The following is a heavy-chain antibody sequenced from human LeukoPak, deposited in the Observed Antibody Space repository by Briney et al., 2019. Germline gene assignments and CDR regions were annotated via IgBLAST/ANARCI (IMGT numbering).Heavy chain of an antibody. CDR1: GYTCTSYD. CDR2: MNPNSGNT. V-gene: IGHV1-8*03. D-gene: IGHD6-19*01. Sequence: GASVKVSCKASGYTCTSYDINWVRQATGQGLEWMGWMNPNSGNTGYAQKFQGRVTITRNTPISTAYMELSSLRSEDTAVYYCAREGSAVAAIGFDYWGQGTLVTVSS. CDR3: AREGSAVAAIGFDY. J-gene: IGHJ4*02.